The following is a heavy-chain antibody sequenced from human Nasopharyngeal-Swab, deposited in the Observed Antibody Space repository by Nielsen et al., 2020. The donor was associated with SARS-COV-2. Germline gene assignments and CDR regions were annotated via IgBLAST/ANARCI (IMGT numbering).Heavy chain of an antibody. CDR1: GGTFSSYA. D-gene: IGHD4-17*01. V-gene: IGHV1-69*04. CDR2: IIPILGIA. Sequence: SVKVSCKASGGTFSSYAISWVRQAPGQGLEWMGRIIPILGIANYAQKFQGRVTITADKSTSTAYMELSSLRSEDTAVYYCARDYGDYDNNAFDIWGQGKMVTVSS. CDR3: ARDYGDYDNNAFDI. J-gene: IGHJ3*02.